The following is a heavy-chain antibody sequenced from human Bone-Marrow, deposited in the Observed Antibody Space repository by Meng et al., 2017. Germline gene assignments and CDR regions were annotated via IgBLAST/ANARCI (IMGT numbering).Heavy chain of an antibody. CDR3: ARVGVVVITPNWFDP. Sequence: VRVPQSGAGLLKPSEPLSRTCAVYGGCVSGYCWSWIPQPPGKGLEWIGEINHSGSTNYNPSLKSRVTISVDTSKNQFSLKLSSVPAADTAVYYCARVGVVVITPNWFDPWGQGTLVTVSS. CDR2: INHSGST. V-gene: IGHV4-34*01. D-gene: IGHD3-22*01. J-gene: IGHJ5*02. CDR1: GGCVSGYC.